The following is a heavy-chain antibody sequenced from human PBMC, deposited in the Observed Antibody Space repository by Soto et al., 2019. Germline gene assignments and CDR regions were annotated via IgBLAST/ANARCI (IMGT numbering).Heavy chain of an antibody. Sequence: SETLSLTCTVSGGSISSGDYYWSWIRQPPGKGLEWIGYIYYSGSTYYNPSLKSRVTISVDTSKNQFSLKLSSVTAADTAVYYCAREGPTVTTNGYFDYWGQGTLVTVSS. V-gene: IGHV4-30-4*01. D-gene: IGHD4-17*01. CDR2: IYYSGST. CDR1: GGSISSGDYY. CDR3: AREGPTVTTNGYFDY. J-gene: IGHJ4*02.